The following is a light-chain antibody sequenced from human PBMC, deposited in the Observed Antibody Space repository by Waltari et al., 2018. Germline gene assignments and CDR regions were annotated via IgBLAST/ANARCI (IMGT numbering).Light chain of an antibody. Sequence: DIQMTQSPSSVSASVGATVTITCRQRQGISSWLAWYQQKPGKAPKSLVYAASSLQSGVPSRFSGSGSGTDFTLTISSLQPEDCATYEGQQANSCPLTFGGGTKVEIK. CDR3: QQANSCPLT. CDR2: AAS. CDR1: QGISSW. J-gene: IGKJ4*01. V-gene: IGKV1D-12*01.